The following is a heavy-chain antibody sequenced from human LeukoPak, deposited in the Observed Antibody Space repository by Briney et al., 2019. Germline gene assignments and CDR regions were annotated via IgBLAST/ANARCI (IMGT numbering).Heavy chain of an antibody. D-gene: IGHD6-13*01. V-gene: IGHV3-30*04. CDR2: ISYDGSNK. CDR3: ARGPPLAAAGHYYYGMDL. Sequence: GGSLRLSCAASGFTFSSYAMHWVRQAPGKGLEWVAIISYDGSNKYYADSVKGRFTISRDNSKNTLYLQMNSLRAEDTAVYYCARGPPLAAAGHYYYGMDLWGKGTTVTVSS. J-gene: IGHJ6*04. CDR1: GFTFSSYA.